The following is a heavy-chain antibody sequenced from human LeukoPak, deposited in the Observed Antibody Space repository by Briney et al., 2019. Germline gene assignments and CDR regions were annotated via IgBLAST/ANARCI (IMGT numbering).Heavy chain of an antibody. D-gene: IGHD1-20*01. J-gene: IGHJ4*02. CDR3: ARGDGITGTQGRLDY. CDR2: INHSGST. V-gene: IGHV4-34*01. Sequence: PSETLSLTCAVYGGSFSGYYWSWIRQPPGKGLEWIGEINHSGSTNYNPSLKSRVTISVDTSKNQFSLKLSSVTAADTAVHYCARGDGITGTQGRLDYWGQGTLVTVSS. CDR1: GGSFSGYY.